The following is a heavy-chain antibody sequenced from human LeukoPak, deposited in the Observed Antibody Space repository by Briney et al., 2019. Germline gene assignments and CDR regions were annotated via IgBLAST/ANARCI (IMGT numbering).Heavy chain of an antibody. D-gene: IGHD1-26*01. CDR1: GGTFSSYA. V-gene: IGHV1-18*01. J-gene: IGHJ4*02. Sequence: GASVKVSCKASGGTFSSYAISWVRQAPGQGLEWMGWISAYNGNTNYAQKLQGRVTMTTDTSTSTAYMELRSLRSDDTAVYYCARVAPTLTGIVGAPSYWGQGTLVTVSS. CDR3: ARVAPTLTGIVGAPSY. CDR2: ISAYNGNT.